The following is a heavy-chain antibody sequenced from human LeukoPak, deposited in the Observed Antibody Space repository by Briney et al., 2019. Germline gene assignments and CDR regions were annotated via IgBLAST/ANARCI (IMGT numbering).Heavy chain of an antibody. CDR1: GFTFSSYS. Sequence: GGSLRLFCAASGFTFSSYSMNWVRQAPGKGLAWVSSISSSSSYIYYADSVKGRFTISRDNAKNSLYLQMNSLRAEDTAVYYCASGDILTGYYYIDYWGQGTLVTVSS. D-gene: IGHD3-9*01. CDR2: ISSSSSYI. V-gene: IGHV3-21*01. CDR3: ASGDILTGYYYIDY. J-gene: IGHJ4*02.